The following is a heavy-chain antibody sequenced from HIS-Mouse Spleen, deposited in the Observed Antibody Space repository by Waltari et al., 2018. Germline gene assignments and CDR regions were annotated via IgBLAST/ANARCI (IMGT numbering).Heavy chain of an antibody. Sequence: QLQLQESGPGLVKPSETLSLTCPVPVCSLRSSSSHWGWIRQPPGKGLEWIGSIYYSGSTYYNPSLKSRVTISVDTSKNQFSLKLSSVTAADTAVYYCAREIPYSSSWYDWYFDLWGRGTLVTVSS. CDR3: AREIPYSSSWYDWYFDL. J-gene: IGHJ2*01. CDR1: VCSLRSSSSH. CDR2: IYYSGST. D-gene: IGHD6-13*01. V-gene: IGHV4-39*07.